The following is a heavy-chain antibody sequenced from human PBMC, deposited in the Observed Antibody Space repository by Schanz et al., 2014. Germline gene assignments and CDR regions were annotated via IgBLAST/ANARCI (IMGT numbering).Heavy chain of an antibody. CDR1: GFNFKAYA. CDR2: ISGSSIHK. Sequence: EVQLLESGGGLAQPGGSLRLSCAASGFNFKAYAMSWVRQAPGKGLEWVSHISGSSIHKNYADSVKGRFSISRDNTRNSLYLQMNSLRVDDTAVYYCAKVAPAATYLDSWGLGTLVTVSS. J-gene: IGHJ4*02. D-gene: IGHD2-2*01. V-gene: IGHV3-48*04. CDR3: AKVAPAATYLDS.